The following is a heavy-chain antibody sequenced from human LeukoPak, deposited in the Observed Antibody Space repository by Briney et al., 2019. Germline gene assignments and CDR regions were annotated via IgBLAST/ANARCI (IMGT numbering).Heavy chain of an antibody. J-gene: IGHJ6*03. CDR1: GYTFTSYA. CDR2: INAGNGNT. V-gene: IGHV1-3*01. Sequence: ASVKVSCKASGYTFTSYAMHWVRQAPGQRLEWMGWINAGNGNTKYSQKFQGRVTITADESTSTAYMELSSLRSEDTAVYYCARAPAKLIAAATVYYYYMDVWGKGTTVTVSS. CDR3: ARAPAKLIAAATVYYYYMDV. D-gene: IGHD6-13*01.